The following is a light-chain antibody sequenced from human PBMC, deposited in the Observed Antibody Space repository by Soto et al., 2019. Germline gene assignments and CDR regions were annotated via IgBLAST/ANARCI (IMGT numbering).Light chain of an antibody. J-gene: IGKJ4*01. CDR2: GAS. Sequence: EIVLTQSPGTLSLSPGERATLSCRASQSVSSSYLAWYQQKPGQAPRLLIYGASSRATGIPDRFSGSGSGTEFTLTISSLQPEDIATYYCQKYNSAPLTFGRGTNVEI. CDR3: QKYNSAPLT. CDR1: QSVSSSY. V-gene: IGKV3-20*01.